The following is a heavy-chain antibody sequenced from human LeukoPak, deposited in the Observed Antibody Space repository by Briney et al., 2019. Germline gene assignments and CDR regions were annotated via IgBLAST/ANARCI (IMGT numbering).Heavy chain of an antibody. CDR2: IYYSGST. D-gene: IGHD3-10*01. V-gene: IGHV4-30-4*08. Sequence: SWVRQPPGKGLEWIGYIYYSGSTYYNPSLKSRVTISVDTSKNQFSLKLRSVTAADTAVYYCARGAMVRGVTWYYYYMDVWGKGTTVTVSS. J-gene: IGHJ6*03. CDR3: ARGAMVRGVTWYYYYMDV.